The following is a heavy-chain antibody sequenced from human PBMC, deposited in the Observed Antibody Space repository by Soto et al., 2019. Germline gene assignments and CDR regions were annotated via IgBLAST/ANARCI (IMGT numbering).Heavy chain of an antibody. CDR2: INPNSGGT. J-gene: IGHJ4*02. D-gene: IGHD2-2*01. Sequence: ASVKVSCKTSGYTFTGYYMHWVRQAPGQGLEWMGWINPNSGGTNYAQKFQGRVTMTRDTSISTAYMELNRLRSDDTAVYYCARSSTTWPPYFDYWGQGTLVTVSS. CDR3: ARSSTTWPPYFDY. CDR1: GYTFTGYY. V-gene: IGHV1-2*02.